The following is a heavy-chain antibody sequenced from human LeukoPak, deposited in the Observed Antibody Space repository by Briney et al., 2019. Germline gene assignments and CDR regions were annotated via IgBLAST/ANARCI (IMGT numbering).Heavy chain of an antibody. Sequence: GGSLRLSCATSGFTFSSNWMSWVRHVPGRGLDWVANIKPDGSAGYYAASVKGRFTVSRDNAKNSLYLQMNSLRVEDTAVYYCARGRPQWLEIYYGMDVWGQGTTVTVSS. CDR3: ARGRPQWLEIYYGMDV. D-gene: IGHD6-19*01. J-gene: IGHJ6*02. CDR2: IKPDGSAG. CDR1: GFTFSSNW. V-gene: IGHV3-7*01.